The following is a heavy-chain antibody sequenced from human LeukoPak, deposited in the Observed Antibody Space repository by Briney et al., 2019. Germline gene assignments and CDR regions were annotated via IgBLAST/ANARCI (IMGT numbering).Heavy chain of an antibody. V-gene: IGHV4-39*01. CDR1: GGSISNSSYY. Sequence: SETLSLTCTVSGGSISNSSYYWGWIRQPPGKGLEWIGSMYYSGSTYYNPSLKSRATISVDTSKNQFSLKLSSVTVADTAVYYCARHGRMGTINPSYWGQGTLVTVSS. J-gene: IGHJ4*02. D-gene: IGHD5-24*01. CDR3: ARHGRMGTINPSY. CDR2: MYYSGST.